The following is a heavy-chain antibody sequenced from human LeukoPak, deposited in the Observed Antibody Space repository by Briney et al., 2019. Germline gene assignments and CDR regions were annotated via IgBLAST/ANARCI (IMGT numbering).Heavy chain of an antibody. J-gene: IGHJ5*02. CDR2: MNPNSGNT. D-gene: IGHD2-15*01. V-gene: IGHV1-8*01. CDR3: ARGADCSGGSCYPNWFDP. CDR1: GYTFTSYD. Sequence: APVKVSCKASGYTFTSYDINWVRQATGQGLEWMGWMNPNSGNTGYAQKFQGRVTMTRNTSISTAYMELSSLRSEDTAVYYCARGADCSGGSCYPNWFDPWGQGTLVTVSS.